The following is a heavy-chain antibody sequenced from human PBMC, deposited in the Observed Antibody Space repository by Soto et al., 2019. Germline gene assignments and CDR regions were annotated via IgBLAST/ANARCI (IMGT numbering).Heavy chain of an antibody. Sequence: SETLSLTCAVSGDSISSGDYSWSWIRQPPGKGLEWIGYIYHSGSTYYNPSLKSRVTISVDRSKNQFSLKLSSVTAADMAVYYCARNVWGSYRYYFDYWGQGTLVTVSS. V-gene: IGHV4-30-2*01. CDR2: IYHSGST. CDR3: ARNVWGSYRYYFDY. D-gene: IGHD3-16*02. J-gene: IGHJ4*02. CDR1: GDSISSGDYS.